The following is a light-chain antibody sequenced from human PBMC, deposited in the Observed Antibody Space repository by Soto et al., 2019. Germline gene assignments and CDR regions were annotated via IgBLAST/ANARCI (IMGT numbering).Light chain of an antibody. Sequence: EIVLTQSPGTLSLSPGERATLSCRASQSVSNSYLAWYQHKPGQAPRLLIYGASSRVTGIPDRFSGSGSGTHFTLTITRLEPEDFAVYYCQQYGSSPGWTFGQGTKVEIK. CDR3: QQYGSSPGWT. CDR1: QSVSNSY. V-gene: IGKV3-20*01. J-gene: IGKJ1*01. CDR2: GAS.